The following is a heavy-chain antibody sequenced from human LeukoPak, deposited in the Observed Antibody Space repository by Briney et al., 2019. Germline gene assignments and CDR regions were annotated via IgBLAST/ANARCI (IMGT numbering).Heavy chain of an antibody. CDR2: ISGSGGST. V-gene: IGHV3-23*01. J-gene: IGHJ4*02. Sequence: PGGSLRLSCAASGFTFSSYAMSWVRQAPGKGLEWVSAISGSGGSTYYADSVKGRFTISRDNSKNTLYLQMNSLRAEDTAVYYCAEDLVDTWFGGLGYFDYWGQGTLVTVSS. CDR3: AEDLVDTWFGGLGYFDY. D-gene: IGHD3-10*01. CDR1: GFTFSSYA.